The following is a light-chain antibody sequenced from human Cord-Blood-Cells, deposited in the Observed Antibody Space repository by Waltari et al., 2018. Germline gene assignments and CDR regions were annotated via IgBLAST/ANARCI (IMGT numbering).Light chain of an antibody. Sequence: QSALTQPASVSGSPGQSITISCTGTSSDVGSYNLVSWYQQHPGKAPKLMIYEGSKRPSWVSNLFSGSKSGNTASLTISGLQAEDEADYYCCSHAGSSTWVFGGGTKLTVL. J-gene: IGLJ3*02. CDR2: EGS. CDR1: SSDVGSYNL. CDR3: CSHAGSSTWV. V-gene: IGLV2-23*01.